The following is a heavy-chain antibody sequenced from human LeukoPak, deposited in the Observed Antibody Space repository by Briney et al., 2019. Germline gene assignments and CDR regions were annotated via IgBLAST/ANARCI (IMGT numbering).Heavy chain of an antibody. CDR2: IIPIFGTA. D-gene: IGHD6-13*01. CDR3: SREFAPGIAAAGIFDY. J-gene: IGHJ4*02. Sequence: ASVKVSCKASGGTFSSYAISWVRQAPGQGLEWMGRIIPIFGTANYAQKFQGRVTITTDESTSTAYMELSSLRSEDTAVYYCSREFAPGIAAAGIFDYWGQGTLVTVSS. CDR1: GGTFSSYA. V-gene: IGHV1-69*05.